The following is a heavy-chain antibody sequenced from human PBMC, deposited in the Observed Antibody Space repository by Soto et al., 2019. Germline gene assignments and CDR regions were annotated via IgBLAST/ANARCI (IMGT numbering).Heavy chain of an antibody. D-gene: IGHD4-4*01. CDR1: GGTFSSYA. Sequence: GASVKVSCKASGGTFSSYAISWVRQAPGQGLEWMGGIIPIFGTANYAQKFQGRVTITADESTSTAYMELSSLRSEDTAVYYCARSQDGKRMTTVTTLVLSWFDPWGQGTLVTVSS. V-gene: IGHV1-69*13. CDR2: IIPIFGTA. CDR3: ARSQDGKRMTTVTTLVLSWFDP. J-gene: IGHJ5*02.